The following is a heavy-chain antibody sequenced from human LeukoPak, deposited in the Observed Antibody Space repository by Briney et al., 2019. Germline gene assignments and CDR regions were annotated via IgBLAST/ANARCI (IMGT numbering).Heavy chain of an antibody. CDR2: INQNGSEK. Sequence: GGSLRLSCTASGFTFNNYWMNWVRQAPGKGLEWVANINQNGSEKYYVDSVKVRFTISRDNAKNSLYLQMNSLRAEDTAVYYCARDQGAGSDYWGQGTLVTVSS. CDR1: GFTFNNYW. D-gene: IGHD6-19*01. CDR3: ARDQGAGSDY. V-gene: IGHV3-7*01. J-gene: IGHJ4*02.